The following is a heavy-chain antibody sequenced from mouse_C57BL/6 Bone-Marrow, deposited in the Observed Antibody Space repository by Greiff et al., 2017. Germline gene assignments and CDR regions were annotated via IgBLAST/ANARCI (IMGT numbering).Heavy chain of an antibody. D-gene: IGHD1-1*01. J-gene: IGHJ2*01. CDR1: GFTFSSYA. CDR2: LSSGGDYI. Sequence: EVQGVESGEGLVKPGGSLKLSCAASGFTFSSYAMSWVRQTPEKRLEWVAYLSSGGDYIYYADTVKGRFTISRDNARNTLYRQMSSLKSEDTAMYYCTRGGEDGRTPFDYWGQGTTLTVSS. V-gene: IGHV5-9-1*02. CDR3: TRGGEDGRTPFDY.